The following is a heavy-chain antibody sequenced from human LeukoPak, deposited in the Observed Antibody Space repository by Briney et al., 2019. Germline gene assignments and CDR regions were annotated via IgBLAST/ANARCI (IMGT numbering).Heavy chain of an antibody. Sequence: SETLSLTCTVSGGSISSYYWSWIRQSPGKGLECIGYIHYTGSTNYNPSLKSRVTISVETSKNQFSLKLKSVTAADTAVYYCAGSLGVLIYPYYFDYWGQGALVTVSS. J-gene: IGHJ4*02. CDR1: GGSISSYY. D-gene: IGHD3-3*01. CDR2: IHYTGST. CDR3: AGSLGVLIYPYYFDY. V-gene: IGHV4-59*01.